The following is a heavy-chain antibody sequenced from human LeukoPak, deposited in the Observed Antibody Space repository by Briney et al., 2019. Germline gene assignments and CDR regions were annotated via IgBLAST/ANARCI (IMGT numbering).Heavy chain of an antibody. CDR3: ARDVGYNLNY. Sequence: GGSLRLSCAASGFTFSDYFMSWIRQAPGEGLVWVSLINSDGSSTTYADSVMGRFTISRDNAKNTLYLQMNSLRAEDTAVYYCARDVGYNLNYWGQGTLVTVSS. D-gene: IGHD5-24*01. CDR2: INSDGSST. V-gene: IGHV3-74*01. CDR1: GFTFSDYF. J-gene: IGHJ4*02.